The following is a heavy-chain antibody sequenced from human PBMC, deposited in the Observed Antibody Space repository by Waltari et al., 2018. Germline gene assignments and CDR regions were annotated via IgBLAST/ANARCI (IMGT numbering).Heavy chain of an antibody. Sequence: QLQLQQSGPGLVKPSQTLSLACSLSGDSISGSYYWNWVRQTAGEGLEWLGYIYSSGSTKYNPALQSRATIAIVNKTQFSLKLAAVTAADTAVYYCARSDGVVAPARNNYYFPMEVWGQGTTVTVSS. V-gene: IGHV4-61*09. D-gene: IGHD2-21*01. CDR3: ARSDGVVAPARNNYYFPMEV. J-gene: IGHJ6*03. CDR2: IYSSGST. CDR1: GDSISGSYY.